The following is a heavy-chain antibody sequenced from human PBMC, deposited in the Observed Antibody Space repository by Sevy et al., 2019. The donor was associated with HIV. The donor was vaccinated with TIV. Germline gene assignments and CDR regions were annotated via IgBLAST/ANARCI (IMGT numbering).Heavy chain of an antibody. CDR2: IYYSGST. CDR1: GGSISSYY. V-gene: IGHV4-59*01. CDR3: ARVPGSGADIVVVPAAPDV. J-gene: IGHJ6*02. D-gene: IGHD2-2*01. Sequence: ETLSLTCTVSGGSISSYYWSWIRQPPGKGLEWIGYIYYSGSTNYNPSLKSRVTISVDTSKNQFSLKLSSVTAADTAVYYCARVPGSGADIVVVPAAPDVWGQGTTVTVSS.